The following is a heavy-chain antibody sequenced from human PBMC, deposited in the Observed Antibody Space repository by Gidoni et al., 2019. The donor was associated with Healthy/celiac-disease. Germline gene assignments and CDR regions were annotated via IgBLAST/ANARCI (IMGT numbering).Heavy chain of an antibody. J-gene: IGHJ5*02. CDR3: AKRGITKDSSGLGGFDP. D-gene: IGHD3-22*01. CDR1: GFTLSSYA. V-gene: IGHV3-23*01. Sequence: EVQLLESGGGLVQPGGSLRLSCAASGFTLSSYAMSWVRQAPGKGLEWVSAISGSGGSTYYADSVKGRFTISRDNSKNTLYLQMNSLRAEDTAVYYCAKRGITKDSSGLGGFDPWGQGTLVTVSS. CDR2: ISGSGGST.